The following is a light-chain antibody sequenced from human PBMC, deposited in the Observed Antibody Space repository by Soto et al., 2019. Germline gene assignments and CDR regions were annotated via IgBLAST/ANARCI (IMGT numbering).Light chain of an antibody. CDR3: QSYDSSKYV. V-gene: IGLV6-57*04. Sequence: NFMLTQPHSVSESPGKTVTISCTRSSGSIASNYVQWYQQRPGSAPTTVIYEDNQRPSGVPDRFSGSIDSSSNSASLTISGLNTEDEADYYCQSYDSSKYVFGTGTKLTVL. CDR2: EDN. CDR1: SGSIASNY. J-gene: IGLJ1*01.